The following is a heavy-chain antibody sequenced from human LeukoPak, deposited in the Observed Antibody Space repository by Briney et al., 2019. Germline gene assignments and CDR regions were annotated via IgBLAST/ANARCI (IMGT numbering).Heavy chain of an antibody. Sequence: SETLSLTCTVSGGSISSSSYYWGWIRQPRGKGLEWIGSIYYSGSTYYNPSLKSRVTISVDTSKNQFSLKLSSVTAADTAVYYCAAPSLTYSWVVVAATYDAFDIWGQGTMVTVSS. CDR1: GGSISSSSYY. J-gene: IGHJ3*02. CDR3: AAPSLTYSWVVVAATYDAFDI. D-gene: IGHD2-15*01. CDR2: IYYSGST. V-gene: IGHV4-39*01.